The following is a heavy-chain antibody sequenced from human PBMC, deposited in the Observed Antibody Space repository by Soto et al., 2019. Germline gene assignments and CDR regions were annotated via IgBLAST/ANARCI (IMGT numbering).Heavy chain of an antibody. J-gene: IGHJ4*02. V-gene: IGHV4-30-2*01. CDR3: ARAPDYYGSGSQFDY. D-gene: IGHD3-10*01. CDR1: GGSISSGGYS. Sequence: SETLSLTCAVSGGSISSGGYSWSWIRQPPGKGLEWIGYINHSGSTYYNPSLKSRVTISADRSKNQFSLKLSSVTAADTAVYYCARAPDYYGSGSQFDYWGQGTLVTVSS. CDR2: INHSGST.